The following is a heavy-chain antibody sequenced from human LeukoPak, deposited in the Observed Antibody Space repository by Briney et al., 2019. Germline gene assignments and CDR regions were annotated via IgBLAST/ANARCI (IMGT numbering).Heavy chain of an antibody. J-gene: IGHJ3*02. CDR2: IYHSGST. CDR3: ARDCSSTSCYGGAFDI. V-gene: IGHV4-30-2*01. CDR1: GGSISSGGYY. D-gene: IGHD2-2*01. Sequence: SETLSLTCTVSGGSISSGGYYWSWIRQPPGKGLEWIGYIYHSGSTYYNPSLKSRVTISVDRSKNQFSLKLSSVTAADTAVYYCARDCSSTSCYGGAFDIWGQGTMVTVSS.